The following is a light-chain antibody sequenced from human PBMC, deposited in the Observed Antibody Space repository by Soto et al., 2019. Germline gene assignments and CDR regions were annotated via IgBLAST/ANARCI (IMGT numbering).Light chain of an antibody. CDR3: QQRNNRPLLWT. V-gene: IGKV3-11*01. CDR2: DAS. CDR1: QSVSSS. Sequence: DIVLTQSPATLSLSPGERATLSCRASQSVSSSLAWYQQRPGQTPRLLIYDASNRATGIPARFSGSGSGTDFTLTISSLEPEDFAVYYCQQRNNRPLLWTFGGGTKVEIK. J-gene: IGKJ4*01.